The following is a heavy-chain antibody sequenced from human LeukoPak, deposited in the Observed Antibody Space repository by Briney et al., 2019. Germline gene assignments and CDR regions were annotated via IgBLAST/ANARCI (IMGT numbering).Heavy chain of an antibody. D-gene: IGHD2-2*01. J-gene: IGHJ2*01. CDR1: GFTFSSYA. Sequence: PGGSLRLSCAASGFTFSSYAMSWVRQAPGKGLEWVSALSGSGGSTYYADSVKGRFTISIDNSKNTLYLQMNSLRAEDTAVYYCAKWGQLLQYWYFDLWGRGTLVTVSS. CDR2: LSGSGGST. CDR3: AKWGQLLQYWYFDL. V-gene: IGHV3-23*01.